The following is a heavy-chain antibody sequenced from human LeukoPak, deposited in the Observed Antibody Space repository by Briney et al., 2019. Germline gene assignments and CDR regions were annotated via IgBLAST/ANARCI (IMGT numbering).Heavy chain of an antibody. J-gene: IGHJ4*02. CDR1: GFTFSSYS. Sequence: GGSLRLSCAASGFTFSSYSMNWVRQAPGKGLEWVSSISGSSSYIYYADSVKGRFTISRDNAKNSLYLQMNSLRAEDTAVYYCARSVVAATETFDYWGQGTLVTVSS. CDR3: ARSVVAATETFDY. D-gene: IGHD2-15*01. V-gene: IGHV3-21*01. CDR2: ISGSSSYI.